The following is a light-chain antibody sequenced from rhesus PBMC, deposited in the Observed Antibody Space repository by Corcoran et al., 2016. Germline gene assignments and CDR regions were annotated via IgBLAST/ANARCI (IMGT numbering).Light chain of an antibody. CDR2: AAS. J-gene: IGKJ2*01. V-gene: IGKV1S8*01. CDR3: QHYYDYPYS. Sequence: DIQMTQSPSALSASVGDRVTISCRASQNIHKNLAWYQQRLGKAPKFLNYAASTLQTGIPSRFSGSGSGTDFTLTISSLLPEDSATYFCQHYYDYPYSFGQGTKVEIK. CDR1: QNIHKN.